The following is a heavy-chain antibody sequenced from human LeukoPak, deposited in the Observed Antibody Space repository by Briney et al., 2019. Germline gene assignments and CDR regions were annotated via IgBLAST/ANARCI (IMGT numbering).Heavy chain of an antibody. Sequence: QSGGSLRLSCAASGFTFSSYWMSWVRQAPGKGLEWVAVISYDGSNKYYADSVKGRFTISRDNSKNTLYLQMNSLRAEDTAVFYCAKIHKTYYDSSGFTTGGMDVWGQGTTVTVSS. CDR3: AKIHKTYYDSSGFTTGGMDV. CDR1: GFTFSSYW. CDR2: ISYDGSNK. D-gene: IGHD3-22*01. V-gene: IGHV3-30*18. J-gene: IGHJ6*02.